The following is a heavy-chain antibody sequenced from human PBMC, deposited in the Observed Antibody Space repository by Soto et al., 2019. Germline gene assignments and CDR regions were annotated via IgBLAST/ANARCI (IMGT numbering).Heavy chain of an antibody. CDR2: FDPEDGET. D-gene: IGHD6-13*01. CDR1: GYTLTELS. CDR3: ATGIAAAEGDDGMDV. Sequence: ASVKVSGKVSGYTLTELSMHWVLQAPGKGLEWMGVFDPEDGETSYAQKFQGRVTMTEDTSTDTAYIELSSLRSEDTAVYYCATGIAAAEGDDGMDVSGQGTTVTVSS. V-gene: IGHV1-24*01. J-gene: IGHJ6*02.